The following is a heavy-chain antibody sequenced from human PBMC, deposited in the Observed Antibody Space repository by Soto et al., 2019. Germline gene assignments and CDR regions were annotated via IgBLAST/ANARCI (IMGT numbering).Heavy chain of an antibody. Sequence: EVQLSQSGGGWVQPGGSLRLSCSASGFIFASYAMSWVRQAPGKGLEWVSVNSGSAGTTDYAGSVTGRFTIFRDNSKHTLSLHMNSLKGEDTAVYYCAKNGPAYADAFDSWGQGTMVTVSS. J-gene: IGHJ3*01. CDR1: GFIFASYA. CDR2: NSGSAGTT. V-gene: IGHV3-23*01. D-gene: IGHD2-8*01. CDR3: AKNGPAYADAFDS.